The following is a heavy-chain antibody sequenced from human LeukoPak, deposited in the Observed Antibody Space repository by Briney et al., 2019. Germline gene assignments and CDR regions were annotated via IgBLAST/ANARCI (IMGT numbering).Heavy chain of an antibody. CDR3: ARQRATYCGGDCYSPPYY. CDR2: IYPGDSDT. V-gene: IGHV5-51*01. CDR1: GSRFTSYW. J-gene: IGHJ4*02. Sequence: GESLKISCKGSGSRFTSYWIGWVRQMPGKGLEWMGIIYPGDSDTRYSPSFQAQVTISANKSISTAYLQWSSLKDSDTAMYYCARQRATYCGGDCYSPPYYWGQGTLVTVSS. D-gene: IGHD2-21*02.